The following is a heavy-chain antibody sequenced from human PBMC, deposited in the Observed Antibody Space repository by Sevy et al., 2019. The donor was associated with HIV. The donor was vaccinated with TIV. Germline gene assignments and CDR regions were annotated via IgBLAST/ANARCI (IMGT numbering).Heavy chain of an antibody. CDR2: IYHSGTT. Sequence: SETLSLTCAVSGVSISSGGYSWSWIRQPPGKGLQWLGYIYHSGTTYYNPSLESRVTMSIDKSVNQFSLRLASVTAAATAVYFCVRGRLGELSFHPFWYFDLWGRGTLVTVSS. CDR1: GVSISSGGYS. V-gene: IGHV4-30-2*01. J-gene: IGHJ2*01. D-gene: IGHD3-16*02. CDR3: VRGRLGELSFHPFWYFDL.